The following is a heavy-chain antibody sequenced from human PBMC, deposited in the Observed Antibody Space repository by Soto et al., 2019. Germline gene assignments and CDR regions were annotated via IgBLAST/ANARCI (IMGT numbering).Heavy chain of an antibody. Sequence: EVPLLESGGGLVQPGGSLRLSCAASGFAFSSYAMTWVRQAPGKGLEWFSTISDSGGNTYYADSVKGRFTISRDNSKNTLYLQMNSLRAEDTALYYCAKDQARIVDWGQGTLVTVSS. CDR1: GFAFSSYA. V-gene: IGHV3-23*01. D-gene: IGHD1-26*01. CDR3: AKDQARIVD. CDR2: ISDSGGNT. J-gene: IGHJ4*02.